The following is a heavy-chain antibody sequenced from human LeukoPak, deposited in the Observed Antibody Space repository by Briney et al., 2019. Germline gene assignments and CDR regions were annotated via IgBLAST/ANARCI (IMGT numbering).Heavy chain of an antibody. J-gene: IGHJ3*02. V-gene: IGHV1-69*13. D-gene: IGHD6-19*01. Sequence: GASVKVSCKASGGTFSTYAINWVRQAPGQGLEWMGGIIPIFGTANYAQKFQGRVTITADESTSTAYMELSSLRSEDTAVYYCARVSVSSGQIDIRGGLGAFDIWGQGTMVTVSS. CDR1: GGTFSTYA. CDR2: IIPIFGTA. CDR3: ARVSVSSGQIDIRGGLGAFDI.